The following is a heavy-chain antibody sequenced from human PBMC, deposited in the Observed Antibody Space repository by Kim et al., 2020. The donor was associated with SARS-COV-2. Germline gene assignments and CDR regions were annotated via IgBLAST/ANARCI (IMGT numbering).Heavy chain of an antibody. CDR2: ISNSGSEI. CDR1: GFIFSDYY. Sequence: GGSLRLSCAASGFIFSDYYMSWVRQAPGKGLEWVSYISNSGSEIYYADSVKGRFTISRDNAQNSLYLQMNSLRAEDTAVYYCVREDSSKDYGRFDPSGQGTLVTVPA. CDR3: VREDSSKDYGRFDP. D-gene: IGHD6-13*01. V-gene: IGHV3-11*01. J-gene: IGHJ5*02.